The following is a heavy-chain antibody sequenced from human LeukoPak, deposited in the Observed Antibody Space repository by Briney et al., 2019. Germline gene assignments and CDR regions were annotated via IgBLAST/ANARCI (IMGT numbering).Heavy chain of an antibody. V-gene: IGHV3-43D*03. J-gene: IGHJ6*03. CDR1: GFTFDDYA. CDR2: ISWDGGST. CDR3: AKGCSGGSCFAKADYYYYYMDV. D-gene: IGHD2-15*01. Sequence: GGSLRLSCAASGFTFDDYAMHWVRQAPGKGLEWVSLISWDGGSTYYADSVKGRFTISRDNSKNSLYLQMNSLRAEDTALYYCAKGCSGGSCFAKADYYYYYMDVWGKGTTVTVSS.